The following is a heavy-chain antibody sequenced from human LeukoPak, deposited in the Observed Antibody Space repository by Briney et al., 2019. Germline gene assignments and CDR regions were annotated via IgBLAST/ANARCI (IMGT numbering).Heavy chain of an antibody. CDR2: ISSDGSNK. CDR3: AKPSYGSEDY. J-gene: IGHJ4*02. Sequence: GGSLRLSCAASGFTFSSYGMHWVRQAPGKGLEWVAVISSDGSNKYYVDSVKGRFTISRDNSKNTLYLQMNSLRAEDTAVYYCAKPSYGSEDYWGQGTLVTVSS. CDR1: GFTFSSYG. V-gene: IGHV3-30*18. D-gene: IGHD3-10*01.